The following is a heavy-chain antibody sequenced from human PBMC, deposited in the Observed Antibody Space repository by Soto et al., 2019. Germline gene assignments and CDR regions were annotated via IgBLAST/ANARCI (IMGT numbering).Heavy chain of an antibody. CDR1: GYTFTSYG. CDR2: ISAYNGNT. Sequence: ASVKVSCKASGYTFTSYGISWVRQAPGQGLEWMGWISAYNGNTNYAQKLQGRVTMTTDTSTSTAYMELRSLRSDDAAVYYCASDVSSGCRHEYFQHWDQGTLVPVSS. D-gene: IGHD6-19*01. CDR3: ASDVSSGCRHEYFQH. V-gene: IGHV1-18*01. J-gene: IGHJ1*01.